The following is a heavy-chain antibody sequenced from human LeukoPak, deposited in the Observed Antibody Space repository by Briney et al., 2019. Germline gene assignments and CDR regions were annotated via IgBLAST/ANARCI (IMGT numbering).Heavy chain of an antibody. D-gene: IGHD2-21*02. CDR2: IIPILGIA. CDR3: ARDGIGAYCGGDCPPHFDY. Sequence: ASVKVSCKASGGTFSSYAISWVRQAPGQGLEWMGRIIPILGIANYAQKFQGRVTITADKSTSTAYMELSSLRSEDTAVYYCARDGIGAYCGGDCPPHFDYWGQGTLVTVSS. J-gene: IGHJ4*02. V-gene: IGHV1-69*04. CDR1: GGTFSSYA.